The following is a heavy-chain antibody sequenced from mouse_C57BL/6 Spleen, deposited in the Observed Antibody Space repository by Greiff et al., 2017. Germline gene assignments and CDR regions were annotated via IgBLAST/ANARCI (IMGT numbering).Heavy chain of an antibody. CDR3: ARGDYYGSSHWYFDV. J-gene: IGHJ1*03. V-gene: IGHV2-2*01. CDR1: GFSLTSYG. CDR2: IWSGGST. D-gene: IGHD1-1*01. Sequence: VKVVESGPGLVQPSQSLSITCTVSGFSLTSYGVHWVRQSPGKGLEWLGVIWSGGSTDYNAAFISRLSISKDNSKSQVFFKMNSLQADDTAIYYCARGDYYGSSHWYFDVWGTGTTVTVSS.